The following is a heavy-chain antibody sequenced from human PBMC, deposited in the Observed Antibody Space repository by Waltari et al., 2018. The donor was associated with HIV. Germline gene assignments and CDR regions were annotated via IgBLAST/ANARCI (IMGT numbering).Heavy chain of an antibody. Sequence: EVQLVETGGDVIRPGGSLRLSCATSGLAVTNNYRNWVRQAPGKVREWVSVIYRGGDTKYADSVKGRFLISRDNSKNTVFLQLNRLRVEDTAVYYCSGPDGDQGTSVTYYGMGVWGQGTTVIVSS. CDR1: GLAVTNNY. CDR3: SGPDGDQGTSVTYYGMGV. D-gene: IGHD4-17*01. CDR2: IYRGGDT. V-gene: IGHV3-53*02. J-gene: IGHJ6*02.